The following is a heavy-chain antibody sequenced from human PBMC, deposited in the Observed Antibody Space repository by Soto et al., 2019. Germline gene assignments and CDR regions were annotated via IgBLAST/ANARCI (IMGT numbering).Heavy chain of an antibody. CDR3: ARSRGGSDN. J-gene: IGHJ4*02. D-gene: IGHD3-10*01. Sequence: QVRLVQSGIEVKKPGASVKVSCKTSGYTFSTYAISWVRQAPGQGLEWMGWISAYNGITVYAQVFQGRVTMTTNTSTRTAYLEPTSLRADDTAVYYWARSRGGSDNCGQGTLVTVSS. CDR2: ISAYNGIT. V-gene: IGHV1-18*01. CDR1: GYTFSTYA.